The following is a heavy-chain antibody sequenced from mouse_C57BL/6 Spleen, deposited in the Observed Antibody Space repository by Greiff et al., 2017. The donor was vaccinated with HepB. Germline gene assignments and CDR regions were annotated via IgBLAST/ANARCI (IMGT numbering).Heavy chain of an antibody. CDR2: IWSGGST. CDR1: GFSLTSYG. Sequence: VQLQESGPGLVQPSQSLSITCTVSGFSLTSYGVHWVRQSPGKGLEWLGVIWSGGSTDYNAAFISRLSIRKDNAKSQVFFKMNRLQADDTAIYYSARNTGRRGAMDYWGQGTSVIVSS. D-gene: IGHD3-1*01. CDR3: ARNTGRRGAMDY. J-gene: IGHJ4*01. V-gene: IGHV2-2*01.